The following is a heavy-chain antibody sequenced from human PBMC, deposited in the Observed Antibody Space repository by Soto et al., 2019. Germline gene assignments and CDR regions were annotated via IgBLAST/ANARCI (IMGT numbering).Heavy chain of an antibody. J-gene: IGHJ5*02. CDR3: ARARQWLVYLDP. CDR1: GYTFTSYG. Sequence: ASVKVSCKASGYTFTSYGISWVRQAPGQGLEWMGWISAYNGNTNYAQELQGRVTMTTDTSTSTAYMELRSLRSDDTAVYYCARARQWLVYLDPWGQGXLVTVYS. CDR2: ISAYNGNT. D-gene: IGHD6-19*01. V-gene: IGHV1-18*01.